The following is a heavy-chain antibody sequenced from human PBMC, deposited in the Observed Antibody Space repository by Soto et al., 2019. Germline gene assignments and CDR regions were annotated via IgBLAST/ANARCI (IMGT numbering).Heavy chain of an antibody. CDR2: ITSTGGDT. CDR3: SKASSDRHHMDV. V-gene: IGHV3-23*01. Sequence: GGSLRLSCATSGFTFSNFVMRWVRQTPGKGLEWVSTITSTGGDTYYTDSVKGRFTISRDNSKNTLYLQMSSLRAEDTALYYCSKASSDRHHMDVWGQGTTVTVS. CDR1: GFTFSNFV. J-gene: IGHJ6*02.